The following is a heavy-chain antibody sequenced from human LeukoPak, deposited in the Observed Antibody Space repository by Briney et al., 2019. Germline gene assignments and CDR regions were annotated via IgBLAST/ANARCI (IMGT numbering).Heavy chain of an antibody. J-gene: IGHJ4*02. CDR3: TRHGDDFWSGAAQFDD. V-gene: IGHV3-73*01. CDR2: IRSKANSYAT. Sequence: GGSLRLSCAASGFTFSGSAMHWVRQASGKGLEWVGRIRSKANSYATAYAASVKGRFTISRDDSKNTAYLQMNSLKTEDTAVYYRTRHGDDFWSGAAQFDDWGQGTLVTVSS. CDR1: GFTFSGSA. D-gene: IGHD3-3*01.